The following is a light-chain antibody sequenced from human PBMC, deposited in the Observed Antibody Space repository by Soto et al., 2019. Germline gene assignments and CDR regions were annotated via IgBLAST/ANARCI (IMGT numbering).Light chain of an antibody. Sequence: EIVLTQSPGTLSLSPGESATLSCRASQSVGRNYLAWFQHKPDQAPRLLIYDASNRATGVPDRFSGSGSGTDFTISVTRLEPADFAVYYCHPYAVSALTFGGGTTVAIK. J-gene: IGKJ4*01. CDR3: HPYAVSALT. V-gene: IGKV3-20*01. CDR2: DAS. CDR1: QSVGRNY.